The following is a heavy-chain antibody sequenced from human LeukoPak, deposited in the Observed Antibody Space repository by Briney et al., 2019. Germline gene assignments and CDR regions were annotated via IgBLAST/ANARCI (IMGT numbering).Heavy chain of an antibody. Sequence: GASVKVSCKASGYTFTDYYMHWVRQAPGQGLEWMGRIHPNSGGTNYAQKFQGRVTMTRDTSISTAYMELSRLRSDDTAVYYCARHVYCRSSSCSYYYYYMDVWGKGTTVTVSS. CDR3: ARHVYCRSSSCSYYYYYMDV. J-gene: IGHJ6*03. V-gene: IGHV1-2*06. CDR2: IHPNSGGT. D-gene: IGHD2-2*01. CDR1: GYTFTDYY.